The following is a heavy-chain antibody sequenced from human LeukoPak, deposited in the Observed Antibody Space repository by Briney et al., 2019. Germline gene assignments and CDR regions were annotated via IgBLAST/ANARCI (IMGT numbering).Heavy chain of an antibody. Sequence: PSETLPLTCTVSGVSVSSSRYYWTWIRPPPGQGLEWVGYIYHGSATYTPSLERRVTISMDTSKNQFSLKVTSVTAADTAVYYCAREGGRQWLVSGTLDSWGQGTLVTVSS. CDR1: GVSVSSSRYY. J-gene: IGHJ5*01. V-gene: IGHV4-61*01. D-gene: IGHD6-19*01. CDR2: IYHGSA. CDR3: AREGGRQWLVSGTLDS.